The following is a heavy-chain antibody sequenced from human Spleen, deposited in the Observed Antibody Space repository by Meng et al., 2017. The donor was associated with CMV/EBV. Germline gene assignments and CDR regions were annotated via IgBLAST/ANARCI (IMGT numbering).Heavy chain of an antibody. J-gene: IGHJ5*02. CDR3: ASGDDFHFDP. D-gene: IGHD3/OR15-3a*01. V-gene: IGHV4-34*01. CDR1: GGSFSGYY. Sequence: LSLTCAVYGGSFSGYYWSWIRQPPGKGLEWIGEINHSGSTNYNPSLKSRVTISVDTSKNQFSLKLSSVTAADTAVYYCASGDDFHFDPWGQGTLVTVSS. CDR2: INHSGST.